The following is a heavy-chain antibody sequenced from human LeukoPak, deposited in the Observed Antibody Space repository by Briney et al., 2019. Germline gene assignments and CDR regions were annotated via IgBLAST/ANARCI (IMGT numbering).Heavy chain of an antibody. J-gene: IGHJ4*02. CDR1: GYTFTDYY. CDR3: ARDNGLGATVGDY. CDR2: INPNSGGT. V-gene: IGHV1-2*06. D-gene: IGHD1-26*01. Sequence: PRASVKVSCKASGYTFTDYYIHWVRQAPGQELDWMGRINPNSGGTKYAQNFQGRVTMTRDTSISTASMELSRLRSDDTAVYYCARDNGLGATVGDYWGQGTLVTVSS.